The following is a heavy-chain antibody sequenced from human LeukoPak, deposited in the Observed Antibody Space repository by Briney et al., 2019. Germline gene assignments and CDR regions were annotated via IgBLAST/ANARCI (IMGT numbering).Heavy chain of an antibody. D-gene: IGHD6-13*01. J-gene: IGHJ4*02. CDR2: IRYDGSNK. V-gene: IGHV3-30*02. Sequence: GGSLRLSCAASGFTFSSYGMHWVRQAPGKGLEWVAFIRYDGSNKYYADSVKGRFTISRDNSKNTLYLQMNSLRAEDTAVYYCAKDRPRIAAAGREVDYWGQGTLVTVSS. CDR3: AKDRPRIAAAGREVDY. CDR1: GFTFSSYG.